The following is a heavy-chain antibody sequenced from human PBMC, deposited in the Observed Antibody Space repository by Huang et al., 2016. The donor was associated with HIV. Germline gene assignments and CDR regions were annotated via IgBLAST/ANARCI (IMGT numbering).Heavy chain of an antibody. J-gene: IGHJ6*03. D-gene: IGHD5-18*01. CDR2: ISGYNGNT. Sequence: QVQLVQSGAEVKKPGASVKVSCKASGYTFSSLGISWVRQAPGQGLEWVGWISGYNGNTKITQKFQGRRTMTTDTSTSTAYMELRSLRSDDTAVYYCARGGGIQLWLLGYYYMDVWGNGTTVTVSS. CDR1: GYTFSSLG. CDR3: ARGGGIQLWLLGYYYMDV. V-gene: IGHV1-18*01.